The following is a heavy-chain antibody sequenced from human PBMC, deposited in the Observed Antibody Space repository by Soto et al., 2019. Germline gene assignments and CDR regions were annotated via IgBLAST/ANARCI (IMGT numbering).Heavy chain of an antibody. D-gene: IGHD2-15*01. CDR2: ISGRGGST. CDR1: GFTFSSYA. J-gene: IGHJ5*02. V-gene: IGHV3-23*01. CDR3: ATNFDIVVVVAATRDKNWFDP. Sequence: EVQLLESGGGLVQPGGSLRLSCAASGFTFSSYAMSWVRQAPGKGLEWVSAISGRGGSTYYADSVKGRFTISRDTSKNTLYLQMNILRAEDTAVYDCATNFDIVVVVAATRDKNWFDPWGQGTLVTVSS.